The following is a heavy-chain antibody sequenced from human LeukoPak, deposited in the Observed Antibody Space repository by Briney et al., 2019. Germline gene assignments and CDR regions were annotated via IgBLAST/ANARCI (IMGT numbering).Heavy chain of an antibody. V-gene: IGHV3-72*01. J-gene: IGHJ4*02. CDR3: VRVLGYSGYDLAY. CDR1: GFTFSDHY. D-gene: IGHD5-12*01. CDR2: TRNKANSYTT. Sequence: GGSLRLSCAASGFTFSDHYMDWVRHAPGKGLEWVGRTRNKANSYTTEYAASVKGRFTISRDDSKNSLYPQMNSLKTEDTAVYYCVRVLGYSGYDLAYWGQGTLVTVSS.